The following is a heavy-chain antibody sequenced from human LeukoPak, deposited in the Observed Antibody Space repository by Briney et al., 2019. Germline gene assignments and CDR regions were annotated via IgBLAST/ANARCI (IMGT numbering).Heavy chain of an antibody. V-gene: IGHV4-59*12. CDR2: IYHSGST. J-gene: IGHJ4*02. D-gene: IGHD3-22*01. CDR3: ARGAGGGYYYYFDY. Sequence: KASETLSLTCTLSGGSISTYYWSWIRQPPGKGLEWIGYIYHSGSTNYNPSLKSRVTISVDTSKNQFSLKLSSVTAADTAVYYCARGAGGGYYYYFDYWGQGTLVTVSS. CDR1: GGSISTYY.